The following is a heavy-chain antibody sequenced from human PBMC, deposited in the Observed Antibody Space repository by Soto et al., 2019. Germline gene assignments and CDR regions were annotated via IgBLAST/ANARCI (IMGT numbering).Heavy chain of an antibody. CDR2: ISSSGSTI. CDR3: ARAGISYFDY. CDR1: GFTFSSYE. V-gene: IGHV3-48*03. J-gene: IGHJ4*02. D-gene: IGHD1-20*01. Sequence: GGSLRLSCAASGFTFSSYEMNWVRQAPGKGLEWVSYISSSGSTIYYADSVKGRFTISRDNAKNSLYLQMNSLRAEDTAFYYCARAGISYFDYWGQGTLVTVSS.